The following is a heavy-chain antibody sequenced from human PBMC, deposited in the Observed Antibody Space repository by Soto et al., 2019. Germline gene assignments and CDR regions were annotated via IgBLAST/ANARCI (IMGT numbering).Heavy chain of an antibody. V-gene: IGHV3-9*01. D-gene: IGHD5-18*01. CDR3: AKAPWRGYSYGYLDS. CDR1: GFTFDDSA. Sequence: SLKISCAASGFTFDDSAMHWVRQAPGKGLEWVSGISWNSNSMGCDDSVKGRFTISRDNAKNSLYLQMNSLRAEDTALYYCAKAPWRGYSYGYLDSWGQGTLVTVSS. J-gene: IGHJ4*02. CDR2: ISWNSNSM.